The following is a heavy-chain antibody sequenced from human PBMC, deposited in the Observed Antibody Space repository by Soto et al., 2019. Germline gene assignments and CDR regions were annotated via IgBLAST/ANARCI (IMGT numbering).Heavy chain of an antibody. CDR2: ISYDGSNK. J-gene: IGHJ4*02. Sequence: GGSLRLSCAASGFTFSRYVMHWVRQAPGKGLEWVALISYDGSNKYYADSVKGRFTISRDNSNNTLYLQMNSLRAEDTAVFYCAKDPDSTSYYYMDYWGLGTLVTVSS. CDR3: AKDPDSTSYYYMDY. D-gene: IGHD3-22*01. V-gene: IGHV3-30*18. CDR1: GFTFSRYV.